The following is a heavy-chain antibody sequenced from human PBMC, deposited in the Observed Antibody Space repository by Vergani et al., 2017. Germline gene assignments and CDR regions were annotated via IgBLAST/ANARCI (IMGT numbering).Heavy chain of an antibody. Sequence: QVQLQESGPGLVKPSETLSLPCAVSGYSISSGYYWGWIRQPPGKGLEWIGSIYHSGSTYYNPSLKSRVTISVDTSKNQFSLKLSSVTAADTAVYYCASLWFGEVFDYWGQGTLVTVSS. CDR3: ASLWFGEVFDY. D-gene: IGHD3-10*01. V-gene: IGHV4-38-2*01. CDR1: GYSISSGYY. CDR2: IYHSGST. J-gene: IGHJ4*02.